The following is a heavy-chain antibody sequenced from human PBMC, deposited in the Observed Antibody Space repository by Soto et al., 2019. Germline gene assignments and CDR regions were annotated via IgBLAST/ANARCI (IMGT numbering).Heavy chain of an antibody. D-gene: IGHD3-10*01. CDR1: GFTFSNAW. V-gene: IGHV3-15*07. Sequence: RGSLRLSCAASGFTFSNAWINWVRQAPGKGLEWVGRIKSKTDGGTTDFAAPVKGRFAISRDDSKNMVYLQMNSLKTEDTAVYYCTTDYYFTILIVRYDYSSHGTLDIVSS. CDR3: TTDYYFTILIVRYDY. J-gene: IGHJ4*01. CDR2: IKSKTDGGTT.